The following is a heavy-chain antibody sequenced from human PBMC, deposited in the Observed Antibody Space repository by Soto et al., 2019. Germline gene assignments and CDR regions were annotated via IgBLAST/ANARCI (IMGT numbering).Heavy chain of an antibody. CDR2: TYYNGNS. CDR3: ARHFVAVVIKGWGY. V-gene: IGHV4-39*01. J-gene: IGHJ4*02. D-gene: IGHD3-10*01. CDR1: GSSIYRSNYY. Sequence: ETLSLTCNVYGSSIYRSNYYLDWLRQPPGKGLEWIGTTYYNGNSYYNPSLRSRVSMSVDTSKNQFSLKLISVTAADTAVYYCARHFVAVVIKGWGYWGQGKLVTVS.